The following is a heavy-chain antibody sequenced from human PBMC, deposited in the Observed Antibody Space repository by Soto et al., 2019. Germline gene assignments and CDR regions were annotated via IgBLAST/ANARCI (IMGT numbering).Heavy chain of an antibody. J-gene: IGHJ4*02. CDR3: AKDSYDFWSGYYPDTEYYFDY. V-gene: IGHV3-23*01. CDR2: ISGSGGST. D-gene: IGHD3-3*01. CDR1: GFTFSSYA. Sequence: EVQLLESGGGLVQPGGSLRLSCAASGFTFSSYAMSWVRQAPGKGLEWVSAISGSGGSTYYADSVKGRFTISRDNSKNTLYLQMNSLRAEDTAVYYCAKDSYDFWSGYYPDTEYYFDYWGQGTLVTVSS.